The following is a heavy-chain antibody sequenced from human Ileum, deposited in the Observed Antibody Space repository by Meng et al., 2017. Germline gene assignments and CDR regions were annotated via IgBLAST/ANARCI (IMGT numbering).Heavy chain of an antibody. Sequence: HVHPVQSWGEVKKPGASGTVSCETFGYTFSDYFMYWVRQAPGQGLEWMGWIDPRTGDTRYTQKLQGRVTMTRDTSISTVYMEVTNLRDDDTAVYYCARDLAGLGGYWGQGTLVTVSS. CDR1: GYTFSDYF. CDR3: ARDLAGLGGY. J-gene: IGHJ4*02. V-gene: IGHV1-2*02. D-gene: IGHD6-19*01. CDR2: IDPRTGDT.